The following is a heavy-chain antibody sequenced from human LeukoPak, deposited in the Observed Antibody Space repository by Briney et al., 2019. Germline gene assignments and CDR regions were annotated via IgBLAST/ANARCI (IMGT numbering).Heavy chain of an antibody. J-gene: IGHJ4*02. CDR1: GGSISGYY. CDR2: IYYSGST. D-gene: IGHD5-18*01. V-gene: IGHV4-59*01. CDR3: ARMSGYSYGRIDY. Sequence: SETLSLTCTVSGGSISGYYWSWIRQPPGKGLEWIGYIYYSGSTNYNPSLKSRVTISVDTSKNQFSLKLSSVTAADTAVYYCARMSGYSYGRIDYWGQGTLVTVSS.